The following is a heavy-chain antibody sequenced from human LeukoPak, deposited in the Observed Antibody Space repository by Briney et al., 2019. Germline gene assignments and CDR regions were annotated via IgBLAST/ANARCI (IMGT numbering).Heavy chain of an antibody. D-gene: IGHD2-15*01. CDR1: GYTFTSYD. CDR2: MNPNSGNT. J-gene: IGHJ4*02. CDR3: ARDSLFCSSSSCAFDY. V-gene: IGHV1-8*01. Sequence: ASVKVSCKASGYTFTSYDINWVRQATGQGLEWMGWMNPNSGNTGYAQKFQGRVTMTRNTSISTAYMELSSLRSEDTAVYYCARDSLFCSSSSCAFDYWGQGTLVTVSS.